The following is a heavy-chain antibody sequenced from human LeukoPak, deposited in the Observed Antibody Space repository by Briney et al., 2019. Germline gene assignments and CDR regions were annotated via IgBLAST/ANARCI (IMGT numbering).Heavy chain of an antibody. CDR2: ISYDGSNK. CDR3: ARDFAILVVPAAFLDY. Sequence: GGALRLSCAASGFTFSSYSMNWVRQAPGKGLEWVAVISYDGSNKYYADSVKGRFTTSRDNSKNTLYLQMNSLRAEDTAVYYCARDFAILVVPAAFLDYWGQGTLVTVSS. J-gene: IGHJ4*02. D-gene: IGHD2-2*01. CDR1: GFTFSSYS. V-gene: IGHV3-30*03.